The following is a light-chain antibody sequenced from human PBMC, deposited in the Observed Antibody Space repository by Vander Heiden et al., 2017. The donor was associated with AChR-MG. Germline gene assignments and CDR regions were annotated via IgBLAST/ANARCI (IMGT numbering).Light chain of an antibody. J-gene: IGKJ5*01. CDR3: QKDNSVPLT. CDR1: QGISSY. V-gene: IGKV1-27*01. CDR2: AAS. Sequence: DIQMTQSPSSLSASVGDRVSITCRASQGISSYLAWNQQKPGRVPKLLIYAASTLKSGVPSRFSGSGSGTDFTLTISSLQPEDFATYYCQKDNSVPLTFGRGTRLEIK.